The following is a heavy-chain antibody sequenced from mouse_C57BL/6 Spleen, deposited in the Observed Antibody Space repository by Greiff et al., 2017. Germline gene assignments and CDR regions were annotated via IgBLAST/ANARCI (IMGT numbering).Heavy chain of an antibody. J-gene: IGHJ4*01. Sequence: EVQLQESGPGLVKPSQSLSLTCSVTGYSITSGYYWNWIRQFPGNKLEWMGYISYDGSNNYNPSLKNRISITRDPSKNQFFLKLNSVTTEDTATYYCARATTEDYYAMDYWGQGTSVTVSS. CDR1: GYSITSGYY. D-gene: IGHD1-1*01. V-gene: IGHV3-6*01. CDR3: ARATTEDYYAMDY. CDR2: ISYDGSN.